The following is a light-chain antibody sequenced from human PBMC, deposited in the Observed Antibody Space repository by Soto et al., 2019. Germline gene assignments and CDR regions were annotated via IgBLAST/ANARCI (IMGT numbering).Light chain of an antibody. CDR2: DAS. CDR3: QQRSAWPFT. V-gene: IGKV3D-20*02. J-gene: IGKJ4*01. Sequence: EILLTQSPGTLSLSPGDSATLSCRASQRIRSTYLAWYQQKPGQVPRLLIYDASSRATGIPDRFSGSGSGTDFYLTISRLEPEDFALYYCQQRSAWPFTFGGGTSVLIK. CDR1: QRIRSTY.